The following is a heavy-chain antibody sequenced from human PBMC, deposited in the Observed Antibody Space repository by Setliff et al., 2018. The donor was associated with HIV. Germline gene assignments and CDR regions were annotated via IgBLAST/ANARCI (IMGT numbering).Heavy chain of an antibody. D-gene: IGHD3-3*01. Sequence: SETLSLTCIVSGGSISSNTYYWGWIRQPPGKGLEWIGTIYYSGSTYYNPSLKSRVTLSVDTSKNQFSLRLTSVTAADTAIYYCARGRDYTGSWFRPFYLDFWGHGNLVTVSS. J-gene: IGHJ4*01. CDR2: IYYSGST. CDR3: ARGRDYTGSWFRPFYLDF. V-gene: IGHV4-39*02. CDR1: GGSISSNTYY.